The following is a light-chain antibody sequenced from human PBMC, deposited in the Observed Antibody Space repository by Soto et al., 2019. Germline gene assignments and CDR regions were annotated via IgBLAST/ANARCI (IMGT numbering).Light chain of an antibody. CDR2: GAS. CDR1: QSVSSN. V-gene: IGKV3-15*01. Sequence: EIVMTQSPATLSVSPGERATLSCMASQSVSSNLAWYQQKPRQAPRLLIYGASTRATGSPARFSGSGSGTEFTLSISSLQSEDFAVYYCKQYKEWPPFTFGQGTRLEIK. J-gene: IGKJ5*01. CDR3: KQYKEWPPFT.